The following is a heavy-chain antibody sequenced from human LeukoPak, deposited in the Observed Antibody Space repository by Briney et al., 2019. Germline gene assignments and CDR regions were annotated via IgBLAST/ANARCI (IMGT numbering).Heavy chain of an antibody. Sequence: PSETLSLTCTVSGGSISSSSYYWGWIRQPPGKGLEWIGYIYYSGSTNYNPSLKSRVTISVDTSKNQFSLKLSSVTAADTAVYYCARGPGAGTWGQGTLVTVSS. D-gene: IGHD6-19*01. CDR2: IYYSGST. V-gene: IGHV4-61*05. CDR1: GGSISSSSYY. CDR3: ARGPGAGT. J-gene: IGHJ4*02.